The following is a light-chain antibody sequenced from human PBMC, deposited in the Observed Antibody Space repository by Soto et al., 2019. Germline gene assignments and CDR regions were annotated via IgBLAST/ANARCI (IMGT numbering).Light chain of an antibody. CDR2: GAS. J-gene: IGKJ2*01. Sequence: EIVLTQSPGTLSLSPGERATLSCRASQSVSSSYLACYQQKPGQAHRLLIYGASSRATGIPDRFSGSGSGTDFTLTISRQEPEDFAVYYCQQYGSSPRTFGQGTKLEIK. CDR3: QQYGSSPRT. CDR1: QSVSSSY. V-gene: IGKV3-20*01.